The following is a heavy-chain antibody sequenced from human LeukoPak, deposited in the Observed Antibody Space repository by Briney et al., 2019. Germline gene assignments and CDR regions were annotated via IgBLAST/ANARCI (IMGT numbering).Heavy chain of an antibody. CDR1: GGSISSGGYY. CDR2: IYYSGST. CDR3: ARRRVVVASTDGASGAFDI. J-gene: IGHJ3*02. Sequence: SEALSLTCTVSGGSISSGGYYWSWIRQHPGKGLEWIGYIYYSGSTYYNPSLRSRVTISVDTSKNQFSLKLSSVTAADTAVYFCARRRVVVASTDGASGAFDIWGQGTMVTVSS. D-gene: IGHD2-15*01. V-gene: IGHV4-31*03.